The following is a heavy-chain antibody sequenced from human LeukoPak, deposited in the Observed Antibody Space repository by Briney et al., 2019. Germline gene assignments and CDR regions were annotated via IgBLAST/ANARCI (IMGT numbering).Heavy chain of an antibody. J-gene: IGHJ4*02. V-gene: IGHV3-23*01. CDR2: ISGSGGST. Sequence: GGSLRLSCAASGFTFSSYVMNWVRQAPGEGLEWVSAISGSGGSTYYADSVKGRFTISRDNSKNTLYLQMNSLSAEDTAVYYCAKTPHYDILTGYFKQGYYFDYWGQGTVVTVSS. D-gene: IGHD3-9*01. CDR3: AKTPHYDILTGYFKQGYYFDY. CDR1: GFTFSSYV.